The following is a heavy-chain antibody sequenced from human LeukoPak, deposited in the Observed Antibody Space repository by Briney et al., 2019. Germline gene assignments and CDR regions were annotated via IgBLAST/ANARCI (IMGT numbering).Heavy chain of an antibody. CDR2: INNDGSIT. CDR1: EFTISRYW. Sequence: GGSLRLSCAASEFTISRYWMHWVRQAPGKGLVWVSNINNDGSITTYADSVKGRFTISRDNVKNTLFLQMNSLGAEDTALYYCARGWNTNPRSGFDIWGLGTMVTVSS. CDR3: ARGWNTNPRSGFDI. J-gene: IGHJ3*02. V-gene: IGHV3-74*01. D-gene: IGHD1/OR15-1a*01.